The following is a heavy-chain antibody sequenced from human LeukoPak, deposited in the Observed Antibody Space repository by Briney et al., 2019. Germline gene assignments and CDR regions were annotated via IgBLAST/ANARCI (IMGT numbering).Heavy chain of an antibody. CDR3: VKDPTIFGVVTPPNVWFDP. V-gene: IGHV3-30*18. D-gene: IGHD3-3*01. CDR1: GFTFSSYG. J-gene: IGHJ5*02. CDR2: ISYDGSNK. Sequence: PGRSLRLSCAASGFTFSSYGMHWVRQAPGKGLEWVAVISYDGSNKYYADSVKGRFTISRDNSKNTLYLQMNSMRAEDTAVYYCVKDPTIFGVVTPPNVWFDPWGQGTLVTVSS.